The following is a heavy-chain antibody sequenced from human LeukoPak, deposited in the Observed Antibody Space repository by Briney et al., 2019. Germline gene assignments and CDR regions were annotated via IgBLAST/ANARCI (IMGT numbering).Heavy chain of an antibody. CDR2: INAGNGNT. CDR3: ARAERLLRDAFDI. D-gene: IGHD1-26*01. J-gene: IGHJ3*02. V-gene: IGHV1-3*01. Sequence: ASVKVSCKASGYTFTSYAMHWVRQAPGQRLEWMGWINAGNGNTKYSQKFQGRVTITRDTSASTAYMELGSLRSEDTAVYYCARAERLLRDAFDIWGQGTMVTVSS. CDR1: GYTFTSYA.